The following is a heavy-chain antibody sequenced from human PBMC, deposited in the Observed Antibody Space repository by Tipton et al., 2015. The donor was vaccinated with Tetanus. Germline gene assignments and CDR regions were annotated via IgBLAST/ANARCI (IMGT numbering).Heavy chain of an antibody. CDR3: AGLPVGGGYSAHHYFLH. CDR1: GASIRNYY. V-gene: IGHV4-59*01. D-gene: IGHD4-23*01. J-gene: IGHJ4*02. Sequence: TLSLTCSVSGASIRNYYWAWIRQPPERGLEWIGYGHYTGNTNYNPSLKSRVTISADTTKKQFSLNLRSVTAADTAVYYCAGLPVGGGYSAHHYFLHWGQGTLVTVSS. CDR2: GHYTGNT.